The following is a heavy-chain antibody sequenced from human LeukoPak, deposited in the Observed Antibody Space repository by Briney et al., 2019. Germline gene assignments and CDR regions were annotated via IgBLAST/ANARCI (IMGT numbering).Heavy chain of an antibody. D-gene: IGHD4-23*01. CDR1: GFSFSGCD. V-gene: IGHV3-13*01. CDR2: IGTASDT. Sequence: PGGSLRLSSAASGFSFSGCDMYWVRQPPGQGLEWVSTIGTASDTYYPGSVEGRFILSRDKAKNSLDLQTNSRTGMDTADYYYSRGVPGGGYYDMDVWGKGTTVSVSS. J-gene: IGHJ6*03. CDR3: SRGVPGGGYYDMDV.